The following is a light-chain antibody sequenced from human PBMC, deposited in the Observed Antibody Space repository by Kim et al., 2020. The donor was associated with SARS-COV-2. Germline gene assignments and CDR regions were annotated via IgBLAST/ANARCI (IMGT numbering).Light chain of an antibody. CDR2: SAS. Sequence: VSPGERVTRSCKASQGVGKQVAWYQQKPGQDPRSLFYSASMRATDIPARFSVSGSGTEFTLTISSLQSEDFAVYCCQQYERWPLTFGGGTKVDIK. J-gene: IGKJ4*01. CDR3: QQYERWPLT. V-gene: IGKV3-15*01. CDR1: QGVGKQ.